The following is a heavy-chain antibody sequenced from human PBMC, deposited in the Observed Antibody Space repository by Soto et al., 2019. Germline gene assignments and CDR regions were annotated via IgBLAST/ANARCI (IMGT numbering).Heavy chain of an antibody. V-gene: IGHV1-18*01. CDR2: ISEYGDS. D-gene: IGHD6-13*01. CDR3: ARGAGPSDV. CDR1: GYIVTSFG. J-gene: IGHJ3*01. Sequence: QVQLVQSGAEVKKPGATVKVSCKASGYIVTSFGIHWVRQAPGQGLEWMGCISEYGDSNYSEKLQDRVSITTDTYTNTAYMELSSLGSDDTGVYYCARGAGPSDVWGQGTKITVSS.